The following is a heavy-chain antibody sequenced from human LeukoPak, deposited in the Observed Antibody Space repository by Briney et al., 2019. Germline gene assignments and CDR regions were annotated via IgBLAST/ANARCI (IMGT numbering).Heavy chain of an antibody. J-gene: IGHJ4*02. CDR3: ARVIVGATFDY. D-gene: IGHD1-26*01. CDR2: IYYSGST. V-gene: IGHV4-30-4*08. CDR1: GGSISSGDYY. Sequence: TSQTLSLTCTVSGGSISSGDYYWSWIRQPPGKGLEWIGYIYYSGSTYYNPSLKSRVTISVDTSKNQFSLKLSSVTAADTAVYYCARVIVGATFDYWGQGTLVPVSS.